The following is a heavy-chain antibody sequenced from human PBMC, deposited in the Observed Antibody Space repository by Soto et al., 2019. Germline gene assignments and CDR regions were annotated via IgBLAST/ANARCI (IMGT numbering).Heavy chain of an antibody. CDR1: GYDFTTYG. V-gene: IGHV1-18*01. CDR2: ISAHNGNT. CDR3: ARGRYGDY. D-gene: IGHD1-1*01. J-gene: IGHJ4*02. Sequence: QVHLVQSGAEVKKPGASVKVSCKGSGYDFTTYGITWVRQAPGQGLEWIACISAHNGNTDYAQKLQGRVTVTRDTATSTAYMELRSIRSDVTAVYYCARGRYGDYWGQGALVTVSS.